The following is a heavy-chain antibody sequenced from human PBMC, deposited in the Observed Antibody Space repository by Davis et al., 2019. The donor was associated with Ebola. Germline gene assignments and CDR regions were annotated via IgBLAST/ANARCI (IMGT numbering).Heavy chain of an antibody. J-gene: IGHJ5*02. Sequence: PGGSLRFSCVVSGFPFNHYAMHWIRQAPGRGLEWLAVVSSDGSELDKYYAPSVKGRFTISRDNSRNTLYLQMNDLRVEDTALYYCARDDYNQSNWFDPWGQGTLVTVSS. CDR1: GFPFNHYA. CDR2: VSSDGSELDK. CDR3: ARDDYNQSNWFDP. V-gene: IGHV3-33*01. D-gene: IGHD4-11*01.